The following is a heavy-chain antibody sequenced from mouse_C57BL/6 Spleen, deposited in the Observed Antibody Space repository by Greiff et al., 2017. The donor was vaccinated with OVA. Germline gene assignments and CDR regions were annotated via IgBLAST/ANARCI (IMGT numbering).Heavy chain of an antibody. CDR3: ARSPRYYDYDAGFAY. D-gene: IGHD2-4*01. Sequence: QVQLQQSGAELVRPGASVKLSCKASGYTFTDYYINWVKQRPGQGLEWIARIYPGSGNTYYNEKFKGKATLTAEKSSSTAYMQLSSLTSEDSAVYFCARSPRYYDYDAGFAYWGQGTLVTVSA. CDR2: IYPGSGNT. J-gene: IGHJ3*01. V-gene: IGHV1-76*01. CDR1: GYTFTDYY.